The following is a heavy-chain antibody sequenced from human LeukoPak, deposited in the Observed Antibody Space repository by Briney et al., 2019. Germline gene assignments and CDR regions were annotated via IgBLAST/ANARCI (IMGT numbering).Heavy chain of an antibody. V-gene: IGHV1-2*02. Sequence: ASVKASCKASGFTVTGYYMHWVRQAPGQGLEWMGLINPNSGATNYAQKFQGRVTMTRDTSISTVYMELSRLRSDDTAVYYCTRGGPEGSGYSYGSHDYWGQGTLVTVSS. J-gene: IGHJ4*02. D-gene: IGHD5-18*01. CDR3: TRGGPEGSGYSYGSHDY. CDR1: GFTVTGYY. CDR2: INPNSGAT.